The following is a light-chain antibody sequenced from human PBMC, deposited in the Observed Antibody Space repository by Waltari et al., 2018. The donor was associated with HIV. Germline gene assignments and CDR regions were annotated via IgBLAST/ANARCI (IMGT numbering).Light chain of an antibody. CDR2: EVI. CDR3: CSYAGTYTYVL. J-gene: IGLJ3*02. V-gene: IGLV2-11*01. CDR1: SSDVGGYDS. Sequence: QSALTQPRSVSGSPGQSVTISCTGTSSDVGGYDSVSWYLQHPGKVPKLIIYEVIKRPSGVPYLCPGPKSGNTASLTIAGLQTEDEADYFCCSYAGTYTYVLFGGGTKLTVL.